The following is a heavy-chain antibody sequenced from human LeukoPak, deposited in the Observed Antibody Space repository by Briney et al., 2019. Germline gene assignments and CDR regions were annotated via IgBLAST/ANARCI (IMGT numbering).Heavy chain of an antibody. D-gene: IGHD6-19*01. CDR3: AKGYSNGWFAIDS. V-gene: IGHV3-64D*09. CDR2: ISSNGGDT. J-gene: IGHJ4*02. Sequence: GGSLRLSCSASGFTFSGYAMYWVRQAPGKGLEYVSTISSNGGDTYYADSVKGRFTISRDNSKNTLYLQMGNLRAEDTAVYYCAKGYSNGWFAIDSWGQGTLVTVSS. CDR1: GFTFSGYA.